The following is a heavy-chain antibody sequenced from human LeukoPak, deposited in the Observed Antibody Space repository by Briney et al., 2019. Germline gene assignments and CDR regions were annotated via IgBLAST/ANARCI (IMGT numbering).Heavy chain of an antibody. Sequence: GGSLRLSCAASGFTFSSYAMHWVRQAPGKGLEWVSYISSSSSTIYYADSVKGRFTISRDNAKNSLYLQMNSLRAEDTAVYYCARASGWFGEFPSDYWGQGTLVTVSS. CDR1: GFTFSSYA. V-gene: IGHV3-48*04. CDR2: ISSSSSTI. J-gene: IGHJ4*02. D-gene: IGHD3-10*01. CDR3: ARASGWFGEFPSDY.